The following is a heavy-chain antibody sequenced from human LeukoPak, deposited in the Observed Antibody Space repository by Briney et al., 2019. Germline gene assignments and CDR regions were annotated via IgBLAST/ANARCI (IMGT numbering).Heavy chain of an antibody. J-gene: IGHJ1*01. D-gene: IGHD6-19*01. CDR1: GFTFNTYT. V-gene: IGHV3-48*01. CDR3: ASRIQESPWQWLVQESGYFQH. CDR2: ISGSSGII. Sequence: GGSLRLSCAASGFTFNTYTMNWVRQAPGKGLEWVSYISGSSGIIDYADSVRGRFTISRDNAKNSLYLQMNSLRAEDTAVYYCASRIQESPWQWLVQESGYFQHWGQGTLVTVSS.